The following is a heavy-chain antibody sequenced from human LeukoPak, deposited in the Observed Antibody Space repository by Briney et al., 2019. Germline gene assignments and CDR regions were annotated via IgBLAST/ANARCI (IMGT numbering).Heavy chain of an antibody. J-gene: IGHJ5*02. V-gene: IGHV4-61*02. CDR2: IYTSGST. CDR3: ARGRRAAGNWFDP. CDR1: GGSISSGGYY. Sequence: SETLSLTCTVSGGSISSGGYYWSWIRQPAGKGLEWIGRIYTSGSTNYNPSLKSRVTISVDTSKNQFSLKLSSVTAADTAVYYCARGRRAAGNWFDPWGQGTLVTVSS. D-gene: IGHD2-15*01.